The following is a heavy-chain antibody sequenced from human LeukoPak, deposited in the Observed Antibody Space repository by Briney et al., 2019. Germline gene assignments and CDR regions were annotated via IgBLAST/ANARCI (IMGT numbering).Heavy chain of an antibody. Sequence: PGGSLRLSCAASGFTFSDYAMTWVRQAPGKGLEWVSGIGGSSGKVFYADSVKGRFTISRDNSKNTLYLQMNSLRAEDTAVYYCAKRPGYSSGWYYFDYWGQGTLVTVSS. V-gene: IGHV3-23*01. J-gene: IGHJ4*02. CDR2: IGGSSGKV. D-gene: IGHD6-19*01. CDR1: GFTFSDYA. CDR3: AKRPGYSSGWYYFDY.